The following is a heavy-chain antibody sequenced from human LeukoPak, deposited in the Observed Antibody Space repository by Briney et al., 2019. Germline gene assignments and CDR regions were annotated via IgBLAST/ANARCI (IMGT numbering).Heavy chain of an antibody. CDR2: INPNSGGT. J-gene: IGHJ4*02. Sequence: ASVKVSCKASGYTFTGYYMHWVRQAPGQGLEWMGWINPNSGGTNYAQKFQGRVTMTRDTSISTAYMELSRLRSDDTAVYYCARVRGLRDFWSGYYDYWGQGTLVTVSS. CDR3: ARVRGLRDFWSGYYDY. D-gene: IGHD3-3*01. V-gene: IGHV1-2*02. CDR1: GYTFTGYY.